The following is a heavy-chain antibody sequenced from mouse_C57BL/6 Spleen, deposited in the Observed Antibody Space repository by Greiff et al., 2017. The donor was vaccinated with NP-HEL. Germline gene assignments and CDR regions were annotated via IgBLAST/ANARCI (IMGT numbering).Heavy chain of an antibody. CDR2: IWRGGST. CDR1: GFSLTSYG. V-gene: IGHV2-5*01. Sequence: QVQLQQSGPGLVQPSQSLSITCTVSGFSLTSYGVHWVRQSPGKGLEWLGVIWRGGSTDYNAAFMSRLSITKDNSKSQVFFKMNSLQADDTAIYYCAKEVYYGNYWYFDGWGTGTTVTVSS. D-gene: IGHD2-1*01. J-gene: IGHJ1*03. CDR3: AKEVYYGNYWYFDG.